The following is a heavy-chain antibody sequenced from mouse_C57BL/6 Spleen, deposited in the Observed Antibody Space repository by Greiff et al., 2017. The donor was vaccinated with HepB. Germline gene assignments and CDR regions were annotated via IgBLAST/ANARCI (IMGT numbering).Heavy chain of an antibody. CDR1: GYTFTEYT. V-gene: IGHV1-62-2*01. D-gene: IGHD1-1*01. J-gene: IGHJ3*01. CDR3: ARHEAPYYYGSSPAWFAY. CDR2: FYPGSGSI. Sequence: QVQLQQSGAELVKPGASVKLSCKASGYTFTEYTIHWVKQRSGQGLEWIGWFYPGSGSIKYNEKFKDKATLTADKSSSTVYMELSRLTSEDSAVYFCARHEAPYYYGSSPAWFAYWGQGTLVTVSA.